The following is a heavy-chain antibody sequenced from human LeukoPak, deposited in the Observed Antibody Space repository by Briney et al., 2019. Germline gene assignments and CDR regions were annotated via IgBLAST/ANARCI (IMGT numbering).Heavy chain of an antibody. CDR1: GFTFSSSV. J-gene: IGHJ4*02. CDR2: ISGSGDNT. CDR3: AKPSWPSRSGGGFF. Sequence: PGRSLRLSCAVSGFTFSSSVMSWVRQTPGKGLEWVSAISGSGDNTYYADSVKGRFTISRDNFKNTLYLQMESLRAEDAAVYYCAKPSWPSRSGGGFFWGQGTLVTVSS. V-gene: IGHV3-23*01. D-gene: IGHD2-15*01.